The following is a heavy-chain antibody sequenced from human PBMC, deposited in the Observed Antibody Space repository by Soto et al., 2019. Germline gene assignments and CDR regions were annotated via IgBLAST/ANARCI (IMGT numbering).Heavy chain of an antibody. CDR2: ISSSSSTI. D-gene: IGHD6-13*01. V-gene: IGHV3-48*01. CDR1: GFTFSSYS. Sequence: EVQLVESGGGLVQPGGSLRLSCAASGFTFSSYSMNWVRQAPGKGLEWVSYISSSSSTIYYADSVKGRFTISRDNAKNSLYLQMNSLRAEDTAVYYCARDQAGSSWYPFDYWGQGTLLTVSS. CDR3: ARDQAGSSWYPFDY. J-gene: IGHJ4*02.